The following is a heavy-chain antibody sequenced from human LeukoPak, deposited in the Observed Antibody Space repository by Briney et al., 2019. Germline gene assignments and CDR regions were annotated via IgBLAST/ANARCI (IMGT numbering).Heavy chain of an antibody. CDR1: GFTCSSYA. D-gene: IGHD1-7*01. V-gene: IGHV3-30-3*01. CDR3: LLELQAFDI. J-gene: IGHJ3*02. CDR2: ISYDGSNK. Sequence: GGSLRLSWSASGFTCSSYAMHWVRQAPGKGLEWVAVISYDGSNKYYADSVKGRFTISRDNSKNTLYLQMNSLRAEDTAVYYCLLELQAFDIWGQGTMVTVSS.